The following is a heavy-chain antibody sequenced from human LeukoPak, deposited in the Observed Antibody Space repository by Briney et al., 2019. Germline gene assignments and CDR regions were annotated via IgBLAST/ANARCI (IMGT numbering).Heavy chain of an antibody. J-gene: IGHJ4*02. V-gene: IGHV3-64*01. Sequence: PGGSLRLSCAASGFTFSSYAMHWVRQAPGKGLEYVSAISSNGGSTYYANSVKGRFTISRDNSKNTLYLQMGSLRAEDMAVYYCAREGAAGMTTVTQGSDYWGQGTLVTVSS. CDR3: AREGAAGMTTVTQGSDY. CDR2: ISSNGGST. CDR1: GFTFSSYA. D-gene: IGHD4-11*01.